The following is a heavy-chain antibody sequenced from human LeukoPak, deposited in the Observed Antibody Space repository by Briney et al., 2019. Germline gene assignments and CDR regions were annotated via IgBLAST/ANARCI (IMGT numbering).Heavy chain of an antibody. CDR1: GFTFSSYA. V-gene: IGHV3-23*01. Sequence: GESLRLSCAASGFTFSSYAMSWVRQAPGKGLEWVSAISGSGGCTYYADSVKGRFTISRDNSKNTLYLQMNSLRAEDTAVYYCAKDPTSSYSSSWNWFDPWGQGTLVTVSS. CDR3: AKDPTSSYSSSWNWFDP. D-gene: IGHD6-13*01. J-gene: IGHJ5*02. CDR2: ISGSGGCT.